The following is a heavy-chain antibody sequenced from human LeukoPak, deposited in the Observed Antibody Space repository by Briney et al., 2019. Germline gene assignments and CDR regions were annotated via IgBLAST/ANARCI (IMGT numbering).Heavy chain of an antibody. CDR3: ARDLPQYYYDSSGYFDY. CDR1: GGTFSSYA. J-gene: IGHJ4*02. D-gene: IGHD3-22*01. CDR2: IIPIFGTA. Sequence: SVKVSCKASGGTFSSYAISWVRQAPGQGLEWMGGIIPIFGTANYAQKFQGRVTITADESTSTAYMELSSLRSEDTAVYYCARDLPQYYYDSSGYFDYWGQGTLVTVSS. V-gene: IGHV1-69*13.